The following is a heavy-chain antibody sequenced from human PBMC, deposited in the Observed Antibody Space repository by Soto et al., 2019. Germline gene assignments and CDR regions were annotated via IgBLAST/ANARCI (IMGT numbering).Heavy chain of an antibody. CDR2: ISAYNGNT. D-gene: IGHD3-9*01. Sequence: ASVKVSCKASGYTFTSYGISWGRQAPGQGLEWMGWISAYNGNTNYAQKLQGRVTMTTDTSTSTAYMELRSRRSDDTAVYCCARPKTQYYDILTGFDYWGQGALVTVSS. CDR3: ARPKTQYYDILTGFDY. V-gene: IGHV1-18*01. CDR1: GYTFTSYG. J-gene: IGHJ4*02.